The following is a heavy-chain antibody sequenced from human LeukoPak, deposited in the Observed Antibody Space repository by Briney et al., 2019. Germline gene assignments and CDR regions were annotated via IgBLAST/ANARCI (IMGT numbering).Heavy chain of an antibody. V-gene: IGHV1-46*01. J-gene: IGHJ4*02. CDR3: ARERKTLDY. CDR2: INPSGGST. CDR1: GYTFISYY. Sequence: ASVKVSCKASGYTFISYYMHWVRQAPGQGLERMGIINPSGGSTRYAQKFQGRVTMTRDTSTSTVYMELSSLRSEDTAVYYCARERKTLDYWGQGTLVTVSS.